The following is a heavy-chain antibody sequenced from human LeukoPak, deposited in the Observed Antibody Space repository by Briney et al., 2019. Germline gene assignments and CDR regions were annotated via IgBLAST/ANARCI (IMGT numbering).Heavy chain of an antibody. D-gene: IGHD3-9*01. Sequence: ASVKVPCKASGYTFTSYGISWVRQAPGQGLEWMGWISAYNGNTNYAQKLQGRVTMTTDTSTSTAYMELRSLRSDDTAVYYCARRGMTGYPDYYYYMDVWGKGTTVTISS. J-gene: IGHJ6*03. V-gene: IGHV1-18*01. CDR3: ARRGMTGYPDYYYYMDV. CDR1: GYTFTSYG. CDR2: ISAYNGNT.